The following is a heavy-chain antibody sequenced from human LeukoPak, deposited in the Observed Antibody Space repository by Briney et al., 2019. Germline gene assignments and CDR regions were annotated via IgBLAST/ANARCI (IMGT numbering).Heavy chain of an antibody. CDR3: ARDGPPVVPAANDY. CDR2: IHYSGST. D-gene: IGHD2-2*01. J-gene: IGHJ4*02. CDR1: GGSISSYY. Sequence: PSETLSLTCTVSGGSISSYYWSWIRQPPGKGLEWIGYIHYSGSTNYNPSLKSRVTISVDTSKNQFSLKLSSVTAADTAVYYCARDGPPVVPAANDYWGQGTLVTVSS. V-gene: IGHV4-59*12.